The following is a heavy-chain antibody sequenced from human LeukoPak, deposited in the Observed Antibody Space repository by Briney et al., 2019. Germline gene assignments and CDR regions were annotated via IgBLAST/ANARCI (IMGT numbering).Heavy chain of an antibody. Sequence: GGSLRLSCAASGFTFTSYAMTWVRQAPEKGLEWVSALSGSGGSTYYADSVKGRFTISRDNSKNTLYLQMNSLRADDTAVYYCANRSGSYGPFDYWGQGILVTVSS. CDR2: LSGSGGST. V-gene: IGHV3-23*01. CDR3: ANRSGSYGPFDY. CDR1: GFTFTSYA. J-gene: IGHJ4*02. D-gene: IGHD3-10*01.